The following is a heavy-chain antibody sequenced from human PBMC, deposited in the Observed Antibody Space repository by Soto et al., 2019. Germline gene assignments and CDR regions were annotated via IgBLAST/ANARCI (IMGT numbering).Heavy chain of an antibody. Sequence: SETLSLTCSVSGSFISNGGYHWIWIRQHPGKGLEWIGFINHDGSTYYNPSLKSRLTISIDASENQFSLRLTSVTAADTAVYFCATLTMGAGGRGYWGRGTLVTVSS. CDR3: ATLTMGAGGRGY. CDR2: INHDGST. D-gene: IGHD1-1*01. J-gene: IGHJ4*01. CDR1: GSFISNGGYH. V-gene: IGHV4-31*03.